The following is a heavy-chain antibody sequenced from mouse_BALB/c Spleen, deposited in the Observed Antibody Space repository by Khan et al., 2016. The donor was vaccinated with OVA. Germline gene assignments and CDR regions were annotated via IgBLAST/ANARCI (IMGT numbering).Heavy chain of an antibody. CDR2: ISDLAYSI. J-gene: IGHJ3*01. Sequence: EVELVESGGGLVQPGGSRKLSCAASGFTFSDYGMAWVRQAPGKGPEWVAFISDLAYSIYYADTVTGRFTISRENVKHTLYLEMSSPRSEDTAMYYCARGGGTAPFAYWGQGTLVTVSA. D-gene: IGHD1-2*01. V-gene: IGHV5-15*02. CDR3: ARGGGTAPFAY. CDR1: GFTFSDYG.